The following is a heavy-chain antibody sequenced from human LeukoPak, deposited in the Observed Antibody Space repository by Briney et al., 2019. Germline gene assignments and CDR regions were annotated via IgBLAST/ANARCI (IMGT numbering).Heavy chain of an antibody. D-gene: IGHD2-21*02. J-gene: IGHJ3*02. CDR3: ARGGTAILRDAFDI. V-gene: IGHV4-59*01. CDR1: GGSISSYY. Sequence: SETLSLTCTVSGGSISSYYWTWIRQPPGKGLEWIGYISYSGSTNYNPSLKSRVTTSVDTSKNQFSLNLTSVTAADTAVYYCARGGTAILRDAFDIWGQGTMVTVSS. CDR2: ISYSGST.